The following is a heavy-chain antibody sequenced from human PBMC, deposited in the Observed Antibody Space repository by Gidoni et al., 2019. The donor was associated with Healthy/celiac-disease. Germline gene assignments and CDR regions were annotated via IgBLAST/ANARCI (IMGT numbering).Heavy chain of an antibody. V-gene: IGHV3-23*01. D-gene: IGHD3-9*01. CDR3: ARHSYYDILTDNWFDP. Sequence: EVQLLESGGGLVQPGGSLRLSCAASGFTFSRYAMSWVRQAPGKGLEWVSAISGSGGSTYYADSVKGRFTISRDNSKNTLYLQMNSLRAEDTAVYYCARHSYYDILTDNWFDPWGQGTLVTVSS. CDR2: ISGSGGST. J-gene: IGHJ5*02. CDR1: GFTFSRYA.